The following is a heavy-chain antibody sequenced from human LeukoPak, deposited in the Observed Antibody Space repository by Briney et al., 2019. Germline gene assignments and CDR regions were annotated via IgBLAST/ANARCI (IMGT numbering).Heavy chain of an antibody. CDR1: GGSISSYY. Sequence: SETLSLTCTVSGGSISSYYWSWIRQPAGKGLEWIGYIYYSGSTNYNPSLKSRVTISVDTSKNRFSLKLSSVTAADTAVYYCARRAPFYYDRGTLDYWGQGTLVTVSS. D-gene: IGHD3-22*01. V-gene: IGHV4-59*08. CDR3: ARRAPFYYDRGTLDY. CDR2: IYYSGST. J-gene: IGHJ4*02.